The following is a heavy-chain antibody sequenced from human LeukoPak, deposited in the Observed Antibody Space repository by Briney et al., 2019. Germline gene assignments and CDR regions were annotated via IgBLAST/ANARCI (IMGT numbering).Heavy chain of an antibody. CDR3: ARDTAASAHTYYYGMDV. V-gene: IGHV4-4*07. CDR2: IYTSGST. CDR1: GDSIDSYY. D-gene: IGHD6-13*01. J-gene: IGHJ6*02. Sequence: PSETLSPTCTVSGDSIDSYYWSWIRQPAGKGLEWIGRIYTSGSTNYNPSLKSRVTMSVDTSKNQFSLKLSSVTAADTAVYYCARDTAASAHTYYYGMDVWGQGTTVTVSS.